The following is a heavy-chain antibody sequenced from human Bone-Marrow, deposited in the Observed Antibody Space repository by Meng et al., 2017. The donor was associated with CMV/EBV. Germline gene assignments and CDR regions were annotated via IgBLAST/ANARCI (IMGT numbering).Heavy chain of an antibody. CDR1: GESFSDHY. D-gene: IGHD2-2*01. CDR3: ARSAFEIVPAATGY. Sequence: SETLSLTCAVYGESFSDHYWTWIRQPPEKGLEWIAEISDSGSTNYNPSLKSRVIISVDTSKNQFSLKLSSVTAADTAVYYCARSAFEIVPAATGYWGQGTLVTVSS. J-gene: IGHJ4*02. CDR2: ISDSGST. V-gene: IGHV4-34*01.